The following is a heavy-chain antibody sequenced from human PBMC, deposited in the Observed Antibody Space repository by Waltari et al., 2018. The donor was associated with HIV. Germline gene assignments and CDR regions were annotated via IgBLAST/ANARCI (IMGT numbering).Heavy chain of an antibody. J-gene: IGHJ4*03. D-gene: IGHD1-26*01. CDR3: AKDGAPGRDAVFDT. CDR1: GVTLTISD. V-gene: IGHV3-33*03. CDR2: VRYDGSHE. Sequence: QVHVVESGGAVVQPGGSLRPSCTASGVTLTISDIHWVRQAPGRGLEWVAGVRYDGSHEYYGDAVKGRFTISRDNSKNAIFLEMTVLRLEDTANYHCAKDGAPGRDAVFDTWGQGTLVTV.